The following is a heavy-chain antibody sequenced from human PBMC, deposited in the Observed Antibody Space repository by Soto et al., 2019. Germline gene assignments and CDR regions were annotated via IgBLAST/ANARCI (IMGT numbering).Heavy chain of an antibody. CDR2: IHSSSTYT. V-gene: IGHV3-11*05. CDR1: GFTFSDYY. Sequence: QVQLVESGGGLVKPGGSLRLSCAASGFTFSDYYMSLIRRAPGKGLAWVSYIHSSSTYTHYADSVKGRFTISRDNPKKSPYLQMNSRSDEDPAWYYCARIIAAAGGWRYCELWGRGTLVTVSS. J-gene: IGHJ2*01. D-gene: IGHD6-13*01. CDR3: ARIIAAAGGWRYCEL.